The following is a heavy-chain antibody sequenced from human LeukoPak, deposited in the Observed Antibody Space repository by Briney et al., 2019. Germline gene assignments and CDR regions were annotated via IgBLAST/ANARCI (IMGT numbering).Heavy chain of an antibody. J-gene: IGHJ4*02. D-gene: IGHD4/OR15-4a*01. V-gene: IGHV1-18*04. CDR2: ISAYNGNT. Sequence: ASVKVSCKASVYTFTFYYMHWVRQAPGQGLEWMGWISAYNGNTNYAQELHGRVTMTTDTSTSTAYMELRSLRSDDTAVYYCARRAGAYSHPYDYWGQGTLVPVSS. CDR3: ARRAGAYSHPYDY. CDR1: VYTFTFYY.